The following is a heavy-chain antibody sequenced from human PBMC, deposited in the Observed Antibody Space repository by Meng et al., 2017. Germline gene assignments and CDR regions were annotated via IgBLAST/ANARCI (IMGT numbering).Heavy chain of an antibody. CDR1: GGSFIGSY. V-gene: IGHV4-34*01. CDR3: ARVPAYYYDSSGDYLFDY. D-gene: IGHD3-22*01. Sequence: NPAPALSLSWARVGGSFIGSYVDWIRQPAGKGLEWIGEIKHSGRTNYNPSLKSRVTISVDTSKVQFSLKRCSVPAAETVVYDCARVPAYYYDSSGDYLFDYWGQGTLVTVSS. CDR2: IKHSGRT. J-gene: IGHJ4*02.